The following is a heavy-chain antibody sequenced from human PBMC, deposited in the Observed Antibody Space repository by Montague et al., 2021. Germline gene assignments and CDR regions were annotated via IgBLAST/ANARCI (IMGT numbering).Heavy chain of an antibody. D-gene: IGHD6-19*01. V-gene: IGHV2-5*01. J-gene: IGHJ4*02. CDR2: IYWNDDK. Sequence: PALVKPTQTLTLTCNFSGFSRNTRAMGVGWIRQPPGKALEWLALIYWNDDKRYSPSLKSRLTTTKDTSKNQVVLTMTNADPVDTATYYCARHNSGLYSDFDYWGQGTLVAVSS. CDR1: GFSRNTRAMG. CDR3: ARHNSGLYSDFDY.